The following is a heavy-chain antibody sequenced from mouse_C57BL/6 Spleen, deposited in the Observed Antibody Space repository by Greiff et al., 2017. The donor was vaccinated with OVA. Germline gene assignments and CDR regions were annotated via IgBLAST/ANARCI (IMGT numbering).Heavy chain of an antibody. J-gene: IGHJ1*03. CDR3: ARKDSNMYFDV. V-gene: IGHV2-2*01. CDR2: IWSGGST. Sequence: VMLVASGPGLVQPSQSLSITCPVSGFSLNSFGVHWVRQSPGKGLEWLGVIWSGGSTDYNAAFISRLSISKDNSKSQVFFKMNCLQAEDTAIYYCARKDSNMYFDVWGTGTTVTVSS. CDR1: GFSLNSFG. D-gene: IGHD2-5*01.